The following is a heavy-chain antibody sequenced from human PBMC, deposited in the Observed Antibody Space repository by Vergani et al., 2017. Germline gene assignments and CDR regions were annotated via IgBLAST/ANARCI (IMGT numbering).Heavy chain of an antibody. V-gene: IGHV1-2*02. CDR3: ARDRKVPEDRMATIYWFDP. CDR1: GYTFTGYY. D-gene: IGHD5-12*01. J-gene: IGHJ5*02. Sequence: QVQLVQSGAEVKKPGASVKVSCKASGYTFTGYYMHWVRQAPGQGLEWMGWINPTSGGTNYAQKFQGRVTMTRDTSISTAYMELSRLRSDDTAVYYCARDRKVPEDRMATIYWFDPWGQGTLVTVSS. CDR2: INPTSGGT.